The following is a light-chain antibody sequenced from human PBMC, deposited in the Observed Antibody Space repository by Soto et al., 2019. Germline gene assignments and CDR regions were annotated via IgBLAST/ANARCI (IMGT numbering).Light chain of an antibody. Sequence: DIVLTQSPATLSLSPGERATLSCRASQSITKYLSWYQQKPGQAPRLLIYDASNRATGIPARFSGSGSGTDFLLTISSLEHEDVSVYHCQQITTLPLTFGGGTKMEIK. V-gene: IGKV3-11*01. CDR1: QSITKY. CDR2: DAS. J-gene: IGKJ4*01. CDR3: QQITTLPLT.